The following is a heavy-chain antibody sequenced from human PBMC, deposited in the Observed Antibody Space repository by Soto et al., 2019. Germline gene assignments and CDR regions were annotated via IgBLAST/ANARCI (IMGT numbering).Heavy chain of an antibody. CDR2: IYYSGST. J-gene: IGHJ4*02. CDR1: GGSISSGGYY. Sequence: SETLSLTCTVSGGSISSGGYYWSWIRQHPGKGLEWIGYIYYSGSTYYNPSLKSRVTISVDTSKNQFSLKLSSVTAADTAVYYCARGPGLSPPFDYWGQGTLVTVSS. V-gene: IGHV4-31*03. CDR3: ARGPGLSPPFDY.